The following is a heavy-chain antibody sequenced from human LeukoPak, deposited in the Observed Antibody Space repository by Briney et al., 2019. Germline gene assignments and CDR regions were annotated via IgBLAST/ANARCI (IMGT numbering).Heavy chain of an antibody. CDR3: ARRIASTWGSIDY. Sequence: PGGSMRLSCAASGFTFSSYDMHWVRQAPAKGLEWLAVISYDGNIKFYADSVTGRFIISRDNSKNTLNLQMNGLRPDDTAVYYCARRIASTWGSIDYWGQGTLVTVSS. CDR1: GFTFSSYD. CDR2: ISYDGNIK. D-gene: IGHD7-27*01. V-gene: IGHV3-30-3*01. J-gene: IGHJ4*02.